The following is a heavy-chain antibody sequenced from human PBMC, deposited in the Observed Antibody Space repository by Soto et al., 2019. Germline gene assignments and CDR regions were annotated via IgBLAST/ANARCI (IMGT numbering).Heavy chain of an antibody. CDR3: ARDRGPGGYSYGSFDY. D-gene: IGHD5-18*01. CDR2: IIPIFGTA. CDR1: GGTFSSYA. Sequence: ASVKVSCKASGGTFSSYAISWVRQAPGQGLEWMGGIIPIFGTANYAQKFQGRVTITADKSTSTAYMELSSLRSEDTAVYYCARDRGPGGYSYGSFDYWGQGTLVTVSS. V-gene: IGHV1-69*06. J-gene: IGHJ4*02.